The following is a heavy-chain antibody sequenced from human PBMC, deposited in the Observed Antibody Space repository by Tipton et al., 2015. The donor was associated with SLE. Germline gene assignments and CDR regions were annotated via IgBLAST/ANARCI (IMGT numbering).Heavy chain of an antibody. Sequence: SLRLSCAASGFTFNSFPYHWVRQAPGKGLEGVGVISFDGLTKFYADSVRGRFTISRDTSKNTVYLQMNSLRTEDTAVYYCAKVEGTYYYYLMDVWGQGTTVTVSS. D-gene: IGHD1-1*01. CDR1: GFTFNSFP. CDR3: AKVEGTYYYYLMDV. CDR2: ISFDGLTK. J-gene: IGHJ6*02. V-gene: IGHV3-30*04.